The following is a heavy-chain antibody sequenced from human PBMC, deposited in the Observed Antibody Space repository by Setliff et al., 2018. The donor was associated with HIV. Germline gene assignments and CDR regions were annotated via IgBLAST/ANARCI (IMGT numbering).Heavy chain of an antibody. CDR2: IYTTGRP. Sequence: PSETLSLTCSVSGDSISSGSYYWSWIRLPAGKGLEWIGQIYTTGRPNYNPSLESRLTISIDTSKNQFSLKLNSVTATDTAVYYCARRTFGSGRLDPWGQGTLVTVSS. D-gene: IGHD3-16*01. CDR3: ARRTFGSGRLDP. J-gene: IGHJ5*02. CDR1: GDSISSGSYY. V-gene: IGHV4-61*09.